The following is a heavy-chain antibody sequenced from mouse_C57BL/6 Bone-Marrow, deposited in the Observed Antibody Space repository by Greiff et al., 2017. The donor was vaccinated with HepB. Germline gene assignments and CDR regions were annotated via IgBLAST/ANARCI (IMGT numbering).Heavy chain of an antibody. CDR1: GFNIKDYY. D-gene: IGHD1-1*01. Sequence: VQLKESGAELVKPGASVKLSCTASGFNIKDYYMHWVKQRTEQGLEWIGRIDPEDGETKYAPKFQGKATITADTSSNTAYLQLSSLTSEDTAVYYCARGVVATDWYFDVWGTGTTVTVSS. CDR2: IDPEDGET. J-gene: IGHJ1*03. CDR3: ARGVVATDWYFDV. V-gene: IGHV14-2*01.